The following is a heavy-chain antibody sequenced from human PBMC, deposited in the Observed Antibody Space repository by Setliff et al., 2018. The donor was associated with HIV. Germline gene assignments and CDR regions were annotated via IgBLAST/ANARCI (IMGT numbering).Heavy chain of an antibody. Sequence: ASVKVSCKVSGYILSELSTYWVRQAPGKGLEWMGGFDPENDGTIYAQKFQGRVTMTEDTTTDTAYMELNSLRSDDTAVYYCATRGSDYGDPQYFHYWGQGTLVTVSS. V-gene: IGHV1-24*01. J-gene: IGHJ1*01. CDR2: FDPENDGT. D-gene: IGHD4-17*01. CDR1: GYILSELS. CDR3: ATRGSDYGDPQYFHY.